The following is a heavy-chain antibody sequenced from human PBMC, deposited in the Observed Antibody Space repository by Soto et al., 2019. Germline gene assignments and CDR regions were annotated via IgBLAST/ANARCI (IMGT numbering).Heavy chain of an antibody. CDR3: TYLDPQADTDLYDY. V-gene: IGHV3-15*07. CDR2: IKSKTDGGTT. CDR1: GFTFSNAW. J-gene: IGHJ4*02. D-gene: IGHD3-16*01. Sequence: EVQLVESGGGLVKPGGSLRLSCAASGFTFSNAWMNWVRQAPGKGLEWVGRIKSKTDGGTTDYAAPVKGRFTISRDDSKNTLYLQMNSLKTEDTAVYYCTYLDPQADTDLYDYWGQGTLVTVSS.